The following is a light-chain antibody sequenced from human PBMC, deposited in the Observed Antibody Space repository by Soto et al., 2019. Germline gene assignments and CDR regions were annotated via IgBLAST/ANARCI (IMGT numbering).Light chain of an antibody. V-gene: IGLV1-40*01. CDR2: GNN. Sequence: QAVVTQPPSVSGAPGQRVTISCTGSSSNLGAGYDVHWYQQLPGTAPRLLIYGNNNRPSGVPDRFSGSRSGTSASLAITGLQTEDEADYYCQSYENSLGATYVFGTGTKLTVL. J-gene: IGLJ1*01. CDR1: SSNLGAGYD. CDR3: QSYENSLGATYV.